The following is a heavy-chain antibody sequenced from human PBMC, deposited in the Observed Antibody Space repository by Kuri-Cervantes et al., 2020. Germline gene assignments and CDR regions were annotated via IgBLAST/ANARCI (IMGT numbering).Heavy chain of an antibody. Sequence: GESLKISCAASGFTFDDYGMSWVRQAPGKGLERVSGINWNGGSTGYADSVKGRFTISRNNAKNSLYLKMNSLRAEDTALYYCAKDIQSGGYDNYYMDVWGKGTTVTVSS. D-gene: IGHD5-12*01. V-gene: IGHV3-20*04. CDR1: GFTFDDYG. J-gene: IGHJ6*03. CDR3: AKDIQSGGYDNYYMDV. CDR2: INWNGGST.